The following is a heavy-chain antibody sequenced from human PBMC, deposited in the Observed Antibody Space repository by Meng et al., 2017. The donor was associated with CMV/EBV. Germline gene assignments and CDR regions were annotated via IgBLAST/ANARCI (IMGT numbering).Heavy chain of an antibody. J-gene: IGHJ6*02. Sequence: GGSLRLSCAASGFTFSDYYMSWIRQAPGKGLEWVSYIISSGSTIYHADSVKGRFTISRDNAKNSLYLQMNSLRAEDTAVYYCAKDQGVVPAAIDYYYYGMDVWGQGTTVTVSS. CDR1: GFTFSDYY. D-gene: IGHD2-2*01. V-gene: IGHV3-11*01. CDR3: AKDQGVVPAAIDYYYYGMDV. CDR2: IISSGSTI.